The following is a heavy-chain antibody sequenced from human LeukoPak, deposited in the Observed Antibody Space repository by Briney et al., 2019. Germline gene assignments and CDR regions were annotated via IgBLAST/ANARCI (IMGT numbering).Heavy chain of an antibody. D-gene: IGHD6-19*01. CDR1: GGSISSSSYY. CDR3: ARPIAVAGSAP. J-gene: IGHJ5*02. CDR2: IYYSGST. Sequence: SETLSLTCTVSGGSISSSSYYWGWIRQPPGKGLEWIGNIYYSGSTYYNPSLKSRVTISVDTSKNQFSLKLSSVTAADTAVYYCARPIAVAGSAPWGQGTLVTVSS. V-gene: IGHV4-39*07.